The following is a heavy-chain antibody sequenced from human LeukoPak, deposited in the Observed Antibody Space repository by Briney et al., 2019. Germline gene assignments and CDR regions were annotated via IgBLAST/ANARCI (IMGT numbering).Heavy chain of an antibody. Sequence: GGSLKLSCAASGFTFSGSAMHWVRQASGKGLEWVGRIRSKANSYATAYAASVKGRFTISRDDSKNTAYLQMNSLKTEDTAVYYCTRHPGIAVAALINWGQGTLDTVSS. CDR1: GFTFSGSA. J-gene: IGHJ4*02. CDR2: IRSKANSYAT. CDR3: TRHPGIAVAALIN. V-gene: IGHV3-73*01. D-gene: IGHD6-19*01.